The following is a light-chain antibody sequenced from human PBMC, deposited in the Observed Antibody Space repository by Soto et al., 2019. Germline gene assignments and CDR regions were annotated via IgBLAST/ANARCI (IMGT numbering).Light chain of an antibody. J-gene: IGKJ1*01. Sequence: EMVLTQSPGTLSLSPGESATHSCRASQSVRSSYLAWYQQKPGQAPRLLIYGASSRATGIPDRFSGSGSGTDFTLAISRREPEDFAVYYCQQYGSSPKTFGQGTKVEIK. CDR2: GAS. V-gene: IGKV3-20*01. CDR1: QSVRSSY. CDR3: QQYGSSPKT.